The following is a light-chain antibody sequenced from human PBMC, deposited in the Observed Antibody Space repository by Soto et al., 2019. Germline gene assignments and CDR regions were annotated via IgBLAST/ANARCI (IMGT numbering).Light chain of an antibody. Sequence: QSALTQPASVSGSPGQSITLSCTGTSSDVGDYKYVSWYQQHPDKAPKLIIFVNSNRPSGISNRFSASKSGNTASLTISGLQAEDEADYYCSSHTSSDTPDVVGTGTKLTVL. CDR1: SSDVGDYKY. CDR3: SSHTSSDTPDV. V-gene: IGLV2-14*01. CDR2: VNS. J-gene: IGLJ1*01.